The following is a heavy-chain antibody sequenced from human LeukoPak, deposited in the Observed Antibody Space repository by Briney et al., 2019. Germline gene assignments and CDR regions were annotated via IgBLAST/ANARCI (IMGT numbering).Heavy chain of an antibody. V-gene: IGHV4-59*01. CDR2: VHHTGST. CDR1: GDSISSYY. J-gene: IGHJ4*02. D-gene: IGHD3-22*01. Sequence: SETLSLTCTVSGDSISSYYWSWIRQPPGKGLEWIGYVHHTGSTNYNPSLKSRVTISVDTSKNQFSLKLSSVTAADTAVYYCARDVYDSSGYYLLGDNWGQGTLVTVSS. CDR3: ARDVYDSSGYYLLGDN.